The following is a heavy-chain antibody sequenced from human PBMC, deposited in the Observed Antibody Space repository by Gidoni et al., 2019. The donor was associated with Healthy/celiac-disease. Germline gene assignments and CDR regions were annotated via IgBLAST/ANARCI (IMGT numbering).Heavy chain of an antibody. D-gene: IGHD2-2*01. CDR3: ARDGDIVVVPAAYMDV. J-gene: IGHJ6*02. CDR2: IKQDGSEK. Sequence: EVKLVESGGGLVLPGGSLRLDCAASGCTFSSYWMSWVRQAPGKGLEWVANIKQDGSEKYYVDSVKGRFTISRDNAKNSLYLQMNSLRAEDTAVYYCARDGDIVVVPAAYMDVWGQGTTVTVSS. CDR1: GCTFSSYW. V-gene: IGHV3-7*03.